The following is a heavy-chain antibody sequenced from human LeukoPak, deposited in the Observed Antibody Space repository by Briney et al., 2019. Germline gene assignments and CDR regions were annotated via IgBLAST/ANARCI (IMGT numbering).Heavy chain of an antibody. J-gene: IGHJ4*02. V-gene: IGHV3-23*01. D-gene: IGHD6-13*01. Sequence: GRSLRLSCAASGFTFGSYAMSWVRQAPRKGLEWVSAISGSGGSTYYADSVKGRFTISRDNSKNTLHLQMNSLRAEDTAVYYCARAYSSSWYDYWGQGTLVTVSS. CDR3: ARAYSSSWYDY. CDR1: GFTFGSYA. CDR2: ISGSGGST.